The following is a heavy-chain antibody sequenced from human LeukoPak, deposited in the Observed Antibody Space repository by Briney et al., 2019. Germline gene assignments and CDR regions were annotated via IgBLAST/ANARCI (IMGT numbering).Heavy chain of an antibody. Sequence: GGSLRLSGAGSGINFRSDGMHWVRQAPGKGLEWVAVISHDGSNKHYADSVKGRFTISRDNSESTLYLQMNSLRAEDTAVYYCARGARGYNHGYDELDYWGQGTLVTVSS. CDR2: ISHDGSNK. CDR1: GINFRSDG. CDR3: ARGARGYNHGYDELDY. V-gene: IGHV3-30*03. J-gene: IGHJ4*02. D-gene: IGHD5-18*01.